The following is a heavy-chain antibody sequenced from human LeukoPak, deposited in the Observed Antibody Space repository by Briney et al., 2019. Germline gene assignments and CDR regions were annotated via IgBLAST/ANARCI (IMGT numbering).Heavy chain of an antibody. J-gene: IGHJ4*02. V-gene: IGHV3-7*01. CDR2: IKEDGSED. CDR1: GFTFSRAW. CDR3: ARDADGYED. Sequence: GGSLRLSCAASGFTFSRAWMSWVRQAPGKGLEWVANIKEDGSEDYYVDSVKGRFAISKDNAKNSLYLQMNNLRAEDTAMYYCARDADGYEDWGQGTLVIVSS. D-gene: IGHD5-24*01.